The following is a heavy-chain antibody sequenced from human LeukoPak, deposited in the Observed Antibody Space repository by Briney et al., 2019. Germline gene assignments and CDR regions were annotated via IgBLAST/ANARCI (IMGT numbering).Heavy chain of an antibody. J-gene: IGHJ4*02. V-gene: IGHV3-23*01. Sequence: GGSLRLSCAASGFTFSSSAMTWVRQAPGKGLEWVSTIRSSGRNTYYAESVRGRFSISRDNSRATLYLQMNSLRAEDTAVYYCAKYGLGFLPSDFWGQGTLVTVSS. CDR2: IRSSGRNT. CDR3: AKYGLGFLPSDF. D-gene: IGHD3-10*01. CDR1: GFTFSSSA.